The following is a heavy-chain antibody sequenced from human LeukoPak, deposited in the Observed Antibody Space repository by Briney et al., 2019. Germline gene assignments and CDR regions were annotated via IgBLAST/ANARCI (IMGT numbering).Heavy chain of an antibody. D-gene: IGHD2-15*01. CDR2: IQFDGSDE. Sequence: GGPLRLSCAASGLIFSTYGMHWGRQAPGKGLEWVAFIQFDGSDEFYAASVRGRFTISRDNSKNTLYLQMNSLRPEDTSVYYCAEDQKLQPFHYWGQGTLVTVSS. J-gene: IGHJ4*02. CDR1: GLIFSTYG. CDR3: AEDQKLQPFHY. V-gene: IGHV3-30*02.